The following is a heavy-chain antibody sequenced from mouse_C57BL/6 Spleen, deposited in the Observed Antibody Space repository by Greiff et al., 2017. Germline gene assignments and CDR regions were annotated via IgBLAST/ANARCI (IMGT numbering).Heavy chain of an antibody. D-gene: IGHD1-1*01. CDR2: INPNNGGT. J-gene: IGHJ1*03. CDR3: ASPYGSSHYWYFDV. Sequence: EVQLQQSGPELVKPGASVKISCKASGYTFTDYYMNWVKQSHGKSLEWIGDINPNNGGTNYNQKFKGKATLTVDKSSSTAYMELRSLTSEDSAVYDCASPYGSSHYWYFDVWGTGTTVTVSS. V-gene: IGHV1-26*01. CDR1: GYTFTDYY.